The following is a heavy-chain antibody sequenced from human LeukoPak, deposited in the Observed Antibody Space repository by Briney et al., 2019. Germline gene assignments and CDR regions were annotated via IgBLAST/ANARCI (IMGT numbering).Heavy chain of an antibody. V-gene: IGHV3-21*01. Sequence: AGGSLRLSCAASGFTSSSYSMNWVRQAPGKGLEWVSSISSSSSYIYYADSVKGRFTISRDNAKNSLYLQMNSLRAEDTAVYYCARFLHIGGREGYNYEVFDYWGQGTLVTVSS. D-gene: IGHD5-24*01. CDR2: ISSSSSYI. CDR1: GFTSSSYS. J-gene: IGHJ4*02. CDR3: ARFLHIGGREGYNYEVFDY.